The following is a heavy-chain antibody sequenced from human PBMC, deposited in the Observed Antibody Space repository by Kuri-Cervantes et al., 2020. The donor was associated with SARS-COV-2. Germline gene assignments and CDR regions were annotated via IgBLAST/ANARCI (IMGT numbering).Heavy chain of an antibody. D-gene: IGHD2-2*01. CDR3: ARGYCSSTSCPPYYYYGMDV. Sequence: GESLKISCAASGFTFSSYSMNWVRQAPGKGLEWVSYISSSSSTIYYADSVKGRFTISRDNAKNSLYLQMNSLRDEDTAVYYCARGYCSSTSCPPYYYYGMDVWGQGTTVTGLL. V-gene: IGHV3-48*02. CDR2: ISSSSSTI. J-gene: IGHJ6*02. CDR1: GFTFSSYS.